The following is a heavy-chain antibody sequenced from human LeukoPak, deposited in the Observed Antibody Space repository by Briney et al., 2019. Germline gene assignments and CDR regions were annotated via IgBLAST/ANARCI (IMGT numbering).Heavy chain of an antibody. CDR3: ARGSNSDIVVAPAALKYFDY. CDR2: INHSGST. V-gene: IGHV4-34*01. CDR1: GGSFSGYY. Sequence: PSETLSLTCAVYGGSFSGYYWSWIRQPPGKGLEWIGEINHSGSTNYNPSLKSRVTISVDTSKNQFSLKLSSVTAADTAVYYCARGSNSDIVVAPAALKYFDYWGQGTLVTVSS. D-gene: IGHD2-2*01. J-gene: IGHJ4*02.